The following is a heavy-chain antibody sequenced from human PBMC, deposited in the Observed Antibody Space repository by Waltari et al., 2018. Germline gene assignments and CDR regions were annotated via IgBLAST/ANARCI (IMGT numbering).Heavy chain of an antibody. CDR3: AKPPGIAASFDY. CDR2: IRYDGSNK. Sequence: QVQLVESGGGVVQPGGSLRLSCAASGFTFSSYGMHWVRQAPGKGLEGVALIRYDGSNKYYADSVKGRFTISRDNSKNTLYLQMNSLRAEDTAVYYCAKPPGIAASFDYWGQGTLVTVSS. D-gene: IGHD6-13*01. V-gene: IGHV3-30*02. CDR1: GFTFSSYG. J-gene: IGHJ4*02.